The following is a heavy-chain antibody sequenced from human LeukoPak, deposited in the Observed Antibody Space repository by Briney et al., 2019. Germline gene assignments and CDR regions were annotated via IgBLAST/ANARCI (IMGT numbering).Heavy chain of an antibody. Sequence: SEALSLTCTVSGGSISSYYWSWIRQPPGKGLEWIGYIYYSGSTNYNPSLKSRVTISVDTSKNQFSLKLSSVTAADTAVYYCARSRVAAAGGFDYWGQGTLVTVSS. CDR3: ARSRVAAAGGFDY. V-gene: IGHV4-59*01. J-gene: IGHJ4*02. CDR2: IYYSGST. D-gene: IGHD6-13*01. CDR1: GGSISSYY.